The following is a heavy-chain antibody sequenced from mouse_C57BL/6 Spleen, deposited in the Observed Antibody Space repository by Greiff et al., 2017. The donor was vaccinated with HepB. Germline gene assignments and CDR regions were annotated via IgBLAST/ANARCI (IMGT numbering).Heavy chain of an antibody. D-gene: IGHD1-1*01. J-gene: IGHJ2*01. Sequence: VQLQQPGAELVKPGASVKLSCKASGYTFTSYWMHWVKQRPGRGLEWIGRIDPNSGGTKYNEKFKSKATLTADKPSSTAYLQLSSLTSEDSAVYYFARSGGSSYEDCDYWGQGTTLTVSS. V-gene: IGHV1-72*01. CDR3: ARSGGSSYEDCDY. CDR2: IDPNSGGT. CDR1: GYTFTSYW.